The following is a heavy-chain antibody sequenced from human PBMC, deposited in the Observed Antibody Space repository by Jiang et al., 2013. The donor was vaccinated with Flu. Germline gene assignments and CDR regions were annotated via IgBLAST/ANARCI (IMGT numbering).Heavy chain of an antibody. CDR2: ISSSSSYI. V-gene: IGHV3-21*01. D-gene: IGHD3-10*01. CDR3: ARDIDYYGSGSYPVYYYYYGMDV. J-gene: IGHJ6*02. Sequence: ISSSSSYIYYADSVKGRFTISRDNAKNSLYLQMNSLRAEDTAVYYCARDIDYYGSGSYPVYYYYYGMDVWGQGTTVTVSS.